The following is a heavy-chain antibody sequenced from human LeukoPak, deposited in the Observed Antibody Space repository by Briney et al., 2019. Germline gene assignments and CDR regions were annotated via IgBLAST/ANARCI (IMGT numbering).Heavy chain of an antibody. Sequence: QPGESLRLSCAASGFTFSSYSMNWVRQAPGKGLEWVSYISSASNTIYYADSVKGRSTISRDNAKSSQYLQMNSLRAEDTAMYYCARDGWFGDYNWFDPWGQGTLVTVSS. D-gene: IGHD3-10*01. CDR3: ARDGWFGDYNWFDP. V-gene: IGHV3-48*01. J-gene: IGHJ5*02. CDR1: GFTFSSYS. CDR2: ISSASNTI.